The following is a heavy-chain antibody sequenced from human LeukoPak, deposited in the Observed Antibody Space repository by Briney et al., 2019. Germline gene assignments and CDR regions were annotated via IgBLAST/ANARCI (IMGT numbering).Heavy chain of an antibody. CDR2: TYYSGSK. V-gene: IGHV4-59*01. Sequence: SETLSLTCILSSGSISILYWRWTRPPPGEGREWSGYTYYSGSKNYNPSLKSRVTISVDKSKDQFPLKLSSVTGADTAVYYGARGDVYGRGEYYCDLWGERTLVSVSS. D-gene: IGHD2-15*01. CDR3: ARGDVYGRGEYYCDL. CDR1: SGSISILY. J-gene: IGHJ4*02.